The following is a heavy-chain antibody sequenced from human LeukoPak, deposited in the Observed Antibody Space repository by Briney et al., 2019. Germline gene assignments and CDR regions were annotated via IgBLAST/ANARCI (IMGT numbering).Heavy chain of an antibody. CDR3: ARGAWNYWPNWFDP. D-gene: IGHD1-7*01. J-gene: IGHJ5*02. V-gene: IGHV4-31*03. CDR2: INHSGST. CDR1: GGSISSGGYY. Sequence: SQTLSLTCTVSGGSISSGGYYWSWIRQHPGKGLEWSGEINHSGSTNYNPSLKSRVTISVDTSKNQFSLKLSSVTAADTAVYYCARGAWNYWPNWFDPWGQGTLVTVSS.